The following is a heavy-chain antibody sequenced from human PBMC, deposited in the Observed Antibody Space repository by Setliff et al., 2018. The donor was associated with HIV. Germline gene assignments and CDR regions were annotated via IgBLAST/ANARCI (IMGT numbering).Heavy chain of an antibody. D-gene: IGHD2-21*01. CDR2: IDYIGRP. J-gene: IGHJ3*02. CDR3: AREVKDVSDSDAFDI. V-gene: IGHV4-39*07. CDR1: GGSISSSSYY. Sequence: SETLSLTCTVSGGSISSSSYYWGWIRQPPGKGLEWIGFIDYIGRPYYNPSLNSRVSISVDTARNQFSLNLWSVTAADTAVYFCAREVKDVSDSDAFDIWGQGTTVTVSS.